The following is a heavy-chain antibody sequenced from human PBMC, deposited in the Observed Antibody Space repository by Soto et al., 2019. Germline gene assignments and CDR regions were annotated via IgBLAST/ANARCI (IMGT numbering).Heavy chain of an antibody. D-gene: IGHD6-6*01. J-gene: IGHJ4*02. CDR2: ISGSGGST. V-gene: IGHV3-23*01. CDR3: AKSRGERRDLFNQLAEYYCDY. CDR1: GFTFSSYA. Sequence: EVQLLESGGGLVQPGGSLRLSCAASGFTFSSYAMSWVRQAPGKGLEWVSAISGSGGSTYYADSVKGRFTISRDNSKNTLYLQMNSLRAEDTAVYYCAKSRGERRDLFNQLAEYYCDYWGQGTLVTVSS.